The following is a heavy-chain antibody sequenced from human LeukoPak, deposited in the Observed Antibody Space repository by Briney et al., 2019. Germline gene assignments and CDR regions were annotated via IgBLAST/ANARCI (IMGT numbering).Heavy chain of an antibody. CDR2: IYPGDSDT. CDR3: ARQECYNNAFDS. Sequence: GESLKISCKGSGYRFTTYWIARVRQMPGKGLEWMGIIYPGDSDTRYSPSFQGQITISADKSIITAYLQWSSLKASDNAMYYCARQECYNNAFDSWGQGTMVTVSS. V-gene: IGHV5-51*01. CDR1: GYRFTTYW. D-gene: IGHD5-24*01. J-gene: IGHJ3*02.